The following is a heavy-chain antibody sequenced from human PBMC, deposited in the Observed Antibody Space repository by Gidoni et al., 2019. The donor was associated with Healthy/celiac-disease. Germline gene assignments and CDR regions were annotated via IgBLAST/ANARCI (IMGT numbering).Heavy chain of an antibody. Sequence: QVQLVESGGGVVQPGRSLRLSCAASGFTFSSYAMHWVRQAPGKGLEWVEVISYEGSNEYYADSVKGRFTISRDNSKNTLYLQMNSLRTEDTAVYYCASVFSGGSAFDIWGQGTVVTVSS. J-gene: IGHJ3*02. V-gene: IGHV3-30*01. CDR2: ISYEGSNE. D-gene: IGHD3-16*01. CDR3: ASVFSGGSAFDI. CDR1: GFTFSSYA.